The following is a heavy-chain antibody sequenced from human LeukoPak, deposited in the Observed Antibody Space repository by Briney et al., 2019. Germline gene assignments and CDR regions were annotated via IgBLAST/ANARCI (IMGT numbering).Heavy chain of an antibody. J-gene: IGHJ4*02. CDR2: IYSGGST. Sequence: PGGSLRLSCAASGFTVSSNYMSWVRQAPGKGLEWVSVIYSGGSTYYADSVKGRFTISRDNSKNTLYLQMNSLRAEDTAVYYYARESYYDSSGYYGARYFDYWGQGTLVTVSS. CDR3: ARESYYDSSGYYGARYFDY. D-gene: IGHD3-22*01. CDR1: GFTVSSNY. V-gene: IGHV3-53*05.